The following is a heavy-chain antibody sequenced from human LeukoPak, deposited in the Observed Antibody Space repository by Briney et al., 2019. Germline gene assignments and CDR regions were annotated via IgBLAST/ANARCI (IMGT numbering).Heavy chain of an antibody. V-gene: IGHV3-21*01. CDR1: GFTFNTYG. CDR2: ISTSSSYI. Sequence: GGSLRLSCAASGFTFNTYGMSWVRQAPGKGLEWVSFISTSSSYIHYADSVKGRFTISRDNAKKSLYLEMNSLRAEDTAVYYCARVVDTAMVLYGAYDIWGQGTMVTVSS. D-gene: IGHD5-18*01. J-gene: IGHJ3*02. CDR3: ARVVDTAMVLYGAYDI.